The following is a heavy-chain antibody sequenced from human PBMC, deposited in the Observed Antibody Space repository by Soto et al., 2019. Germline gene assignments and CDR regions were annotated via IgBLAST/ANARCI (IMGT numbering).Heavy chain of an antibody. D-gene: IGHD5-12*01. V-gene: IGHV1-69*01. Sequence: QVQLVQSGAEVKKPGSSVKVSCKASGGTFSSYAISWVRQAPGQGLEWMGGIIPIFGTANYAQKFQGRVTITADESTSTAYMELSSLRSEDTAVYYCASEPITSGYDLYNWFDPWGQGTLVTVSS. J-gene: IGHJ5*02. CDR3: ASEPITSGYDLYNWFDP. CDR2: IIPIFGTA. CDR1: GGTFSSYA.